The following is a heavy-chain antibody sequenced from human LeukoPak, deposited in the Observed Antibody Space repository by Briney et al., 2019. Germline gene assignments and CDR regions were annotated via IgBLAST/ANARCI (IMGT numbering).Heavy chain of an antibody. D-gene: IGHD3-3*01. CDR3: ARGQLLRFLEWLPDKYYYYYGMDV. CDR2: INHSGST. V-gene: IGHV4-34*01. CDR1: GGSFSGYY. J-gene: IGHJ6*02. Sequence: SETLSLTCAVYGGSFSGYYWSWIRQPPGKGLEWIGEINHSGSTNYNPSLKSRVTISVDTSKNQFSLKLSSVTAADTAVYYCARGQLLRFLEWLPDKYYYYYGMDVWGQGTTVTVSS.